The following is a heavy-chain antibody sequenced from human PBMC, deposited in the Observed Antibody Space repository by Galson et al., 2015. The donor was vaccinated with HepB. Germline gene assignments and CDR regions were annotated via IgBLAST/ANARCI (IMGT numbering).Heavy chain of an antibody. V-gene: IGHV3-23*01. CDR1: GFTFNNYA. Sequence: SLRLSCAASGFTFNNYAMSWVRQAPGKGLEWVSVINGRGDRTHYADSVKGRFTVSRDNSKSTVYLQMNSLRVEDTAVYYCAKDQMVMGIAAAGPDYWGQGTVVTVSS. CDR3: AKDQMVMGIAAAGPDY. J-gene: IGHJ4*02. CDR2: INGRGDRT. D-gene: IGHD6-13*01.